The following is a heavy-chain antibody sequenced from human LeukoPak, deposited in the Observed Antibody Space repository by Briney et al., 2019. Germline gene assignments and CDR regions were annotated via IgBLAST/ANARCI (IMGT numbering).Heavy chain of an antibody. J-gene: IGHJ4*02. V-gene: IGHV4-31*03. CDR3: ARGRIAAAGTENVDY. Sequence: PSETLSLTCTVSGGSISSGGYYWSWVRQHPGTGLEWVGYIYYSGTTYSHPSLKRRVTISVHTSKNQFSLKLSSVTAADTAVYYCARGRIAAAGTENVDYWGQGTLVTVSS. CDR2: IYYSGTT. CDR1: GGSISSGGYY. D-gene: IGHD6-13*01.